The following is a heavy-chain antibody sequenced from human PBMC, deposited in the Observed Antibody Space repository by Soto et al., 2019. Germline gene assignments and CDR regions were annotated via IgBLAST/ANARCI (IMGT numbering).Heavy chain of an antibody. J-gene: IGHJ5*02. Sequence: PGGSLRLSCAASGFTVSSKYMSWARQPPGKGLEWVSFIYGGGSTYYADSVKGRFTISRDNSKNTLYLQMNSLRAEDTAVYYCARDSMSEGYCGGHCHPTFDHWGQGA. CDR1: GFTVSSKY. V-gene: IGHV3-66*01. D-gene: IGHD2-21*02. CDR3: ARDSMSEGYCGGHCHPTFDH. CDR2: IYGGGST.